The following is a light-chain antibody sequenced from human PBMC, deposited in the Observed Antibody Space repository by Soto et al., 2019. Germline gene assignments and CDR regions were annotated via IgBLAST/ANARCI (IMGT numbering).Light chain of an antibody. CDR3: LLYYGGAVV. CDR1: TGAVTSGHY. Sequence: QAVVTQEPSLTVSPGGTVTLTCGSSTGAVTSGHYAYWFQQKPGQAPRTLIHNTNKKHSWTPARFSGSLLGGKAALTLSGAQPDDEADYYCLLYYGGAVVFGGGTKLTVL. V-gene: IGLV7-46*01. J-gene: IGLJ2*01. CDR2: NTN.